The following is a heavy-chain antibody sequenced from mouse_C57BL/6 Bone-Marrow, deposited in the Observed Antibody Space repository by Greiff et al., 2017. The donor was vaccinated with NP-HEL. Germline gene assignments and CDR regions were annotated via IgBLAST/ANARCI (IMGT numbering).Heavy chain of an antibody. Sequence: QVQLQQSGAELAKPGASVKLSCKASGYTFTSYWMHWVNQRPGQGLEWIGYINPSSGYTKYNQKFKDKATLTADKSSSTAYMQLSSLTYEDSAVYYCARREIYYDYDGDYFDYWGQGTTLTVSS. D-gene: IGHD2-4*01. CDR2: INPSSGYT. CDR1: GYTFTSYW. CDR3: ARREIYYDYDGDYFDY. J-gene: IGHJ2*01. V-gene: IGHV1-7*01.